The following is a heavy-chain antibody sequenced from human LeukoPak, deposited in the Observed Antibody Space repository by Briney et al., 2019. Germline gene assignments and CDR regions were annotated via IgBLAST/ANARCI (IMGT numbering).Heavy chain of an antibody. Sequence: QAGGSLRLSCAASGFTFSSYAVNWVRQAPGKGLEWVSIISGGGGTTYYADSVKGRFTISRDDSRNTLYLRMNSLRAGDTAVYYCARGGGYNYDNPFDCWGQGTLVTVSS. J-gene: IGHJ4*02. CDR1: GFTFSSYA. CDR3: ARGGGYNYDNPFDC. V-gene: IGHV3-23*01. D-gene: IGHD5-18*01. CDR2: ISGGGGTT.